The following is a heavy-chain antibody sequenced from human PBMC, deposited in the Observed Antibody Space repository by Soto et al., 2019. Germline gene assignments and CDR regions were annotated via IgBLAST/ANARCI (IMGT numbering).Heavy chain of an antibody. D-gene: IGHD6-13*01. J-gene: IGHJ3*02. V-gene: IGHV3-49*03. CDR2: IRSKAYGGTT. CDR1: GFTFGDYA. Sequence: GGSLRLSCTASGFTFGDYAMSWFRQAPGKGLEWVGFIRSKAYGGTTEYASSVKGRFTISRDDSKSIAYLQMNSLKTEDTAVYYCTRDRSEQQLPPYDAFDIWGQGTMVTVSS. CDR3: TRDRSEQQLPPYDAFDI.